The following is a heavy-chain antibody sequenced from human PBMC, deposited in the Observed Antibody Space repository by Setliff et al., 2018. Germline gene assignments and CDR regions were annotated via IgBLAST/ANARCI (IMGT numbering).Heavy chain of an antibody. Sequence: ASVKVSCKSSGFTFTDYGITWVRQVPGQGLEWMGWINNYNFNTQYAQKFQGRVTVTTDTSTTTAYMELRSLRADDTAVYYCARINFYVSSGYYYAPELWGQGTTSTVS. CDR2: INNYNFNT. CDR3: ARINFYVSSGYYYAPEL. CDR1: GFTFTDYG. J-gene: IGHJ4*02. D-gene: IGHD3-22*01. V-gene: IGHV1-18*01.